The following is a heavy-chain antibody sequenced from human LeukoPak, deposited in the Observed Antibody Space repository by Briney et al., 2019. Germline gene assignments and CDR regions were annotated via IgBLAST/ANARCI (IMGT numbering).Heavy chain of an antibody. CDR2: ISSSSSYI. CDR3: ARDLEDYGDYSWFDP. J-gene: IGHJ5*02. Sequence: GGSLRLSCAASGFTFSSYSMNWVRQAPGKGLEWVSSISSSSSYIYYADSVKGRFTISRDNAKNSLYLQMNSLRAEDTAVYYCARDLEDYGDYSWFDPWGQGTLVTVSS. D-gene: IGHD4-17*01. CDR1: GFTFSSYS. V-gene: IGHV3-21*01.